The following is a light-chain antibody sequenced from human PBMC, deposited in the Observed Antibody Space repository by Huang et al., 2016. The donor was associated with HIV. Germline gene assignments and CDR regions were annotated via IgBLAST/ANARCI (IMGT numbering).Light chain of an antibody. CDR2: GAS. Sequence: EIVMTQSPATLSVSPGERATLSCRASQSITHSLAWYQQKSGQAPRLLIYGASTRATGFPSRFSGSGSGTAFTLTIDSLQSEDFALYYCQQYNNWPPSITFGQGTRLEI. J-gene: IGKJ5*01. CDR3: QQYNNWPPSIT. V-gene: IGKV3-15*01. CDR1: QSITHS.